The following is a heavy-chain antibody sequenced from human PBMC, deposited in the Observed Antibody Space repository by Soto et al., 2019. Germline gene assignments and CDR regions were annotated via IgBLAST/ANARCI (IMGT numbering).Heavy chain of an antibody. J-gene: IGHJ5*02. V-gene: IGHV3-48*01. CDR1: VFTFNNYA. CDR2: ISSSSSTI. D-gene: IGHD4-17*01. Sequence: GGSLRLSCAASVFTFNNYAMAWVRQVPGKGLEWVSYISSSSSTIYYADSVKGRFTISRDNAKNSLYLQMNSLRAEDTAVYYCAREADYVNWFDPWGQGTLVTVSS. CDR3: AREADYVNWFDP.